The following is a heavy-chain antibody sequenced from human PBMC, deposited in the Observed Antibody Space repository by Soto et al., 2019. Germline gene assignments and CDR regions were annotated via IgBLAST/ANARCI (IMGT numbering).Heavy chain of an antibody. Sequence: EVQLLESGGGLVQPGGSLRLSCAASGITLSSYAMTWVRQAPGTGLEWVSAISGSGGSTYYADSVKGRFTISRDNSQNPLYRQRNSLRAEDTAVYYCAKAPRYRYCGGDCSFDYWGQGTLVTVSS. V-gene: IGHV3-23*01. CDR2: ISGSGGST. CDR1: GITLSSYA. D-gene: IGHD2-21*02. J-gene: IGHJ4*02. CDR3: AKAPRYRYCGGDCSFDY.